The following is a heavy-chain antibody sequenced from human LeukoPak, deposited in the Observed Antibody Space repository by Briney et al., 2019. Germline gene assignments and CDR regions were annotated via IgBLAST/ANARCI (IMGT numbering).Heavy chain of an antibody. CDR3: ARDGSPTYYYDSSGYVHFDY. J-gene: IGHJ4*02. Sequence: GGSLRLSCAASGFTFSSYEMNWVRQAPGKGLEWVSYISSSGSTIYYADSVKGRFTISRDNAKNSLYLQMNSLRAEDTAVYYCARDGSPTYYYDSSGYVHFDYWGQGILVTVSS. V-gene: IGHV3-48*03. CDR2: ISSSGSTI. D-gene: IGHD3-22*01. CDR1: GFTFSSYE.